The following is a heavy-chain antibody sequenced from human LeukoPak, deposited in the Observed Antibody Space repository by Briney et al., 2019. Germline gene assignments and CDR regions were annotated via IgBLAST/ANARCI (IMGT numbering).Heavy chain of an antibody. CDR2: IWYDGSNK. CDR3: ARSRYYDSSGSYYFEY. CDR1: GFTFSSYG. J-gene: IGHJ4*02. Sequence: GGSLRLSCAASGFTFSSYGMHWVRQAPGKGLEWVAVIWYDGSNKYYADSVKGRFTISRDNSKNTLYLQMNSLRAEDTAVYYCARSRYYDSSGSYYFEYWGQGTLVTVSS. V-gene: IGHV3-33*01. D-gene: IGHD3-22*01.